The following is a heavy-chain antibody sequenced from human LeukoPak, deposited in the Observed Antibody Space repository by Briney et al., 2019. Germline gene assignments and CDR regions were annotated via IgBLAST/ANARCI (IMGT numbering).Heavy chain of an antibody. V-gene: IGHV1-69*06. Sequence: SVKVSCKASGGTFSSYGFSWVRQAPGQGLEWVGGIIPIFGTANYAQKFQGRVTITADKSTSTAYMELSSPRSEDTAVYFCARAIRGSKIASRYFLYYMDVWGKGTTLTVSS. CDR1: GGTFSSYG. CDR3: ARAIRGSKIASRYFLYYMDV. J-gene: IGHJ6*03. D-gene: IGHD1-26*01. CDR2: IIPIFGTA.